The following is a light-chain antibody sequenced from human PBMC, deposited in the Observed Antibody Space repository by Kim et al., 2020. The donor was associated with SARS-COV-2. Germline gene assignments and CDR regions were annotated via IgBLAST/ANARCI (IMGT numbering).Light chain of an antibody. CDR3: NSRDSSGNHWV. CDR2: GKN. V-gene: IGLV3-19*01. Sequence: ALGQTVRITGQGDSLRSYYASWYQQKPGQAPVLVIYGKNNRPSGIPDRFSGSSSGNTASLTITGAQAEGEADYYCNSRDSSGNHWVFGGGTKLTVL. J-gene: IGLJ3*02. CDR1: SLRSYY.